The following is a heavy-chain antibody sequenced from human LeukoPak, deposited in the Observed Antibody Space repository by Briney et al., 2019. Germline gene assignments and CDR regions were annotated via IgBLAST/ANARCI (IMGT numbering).Heavy chain of an antibody. J-gene: IGHJ4*02. V-gene: IGHV3-30*04. CDR3: ARVSCSSTSCPIRLYYFDY. D-gene: IGHD2-2*01. Sequence: PGGSLRLSCAASGFTFSSYAMHWVRQAPGKGLEWVAVISYDGSNKYYADSVKGRSTISRDNSKNTLYVEMNSLRADDTAVYYCARVSCSSTSCPIRLYYFDYWGQATLVTASS. CDR1: GFTFSSYA. CDR2: ISYDGSNK.